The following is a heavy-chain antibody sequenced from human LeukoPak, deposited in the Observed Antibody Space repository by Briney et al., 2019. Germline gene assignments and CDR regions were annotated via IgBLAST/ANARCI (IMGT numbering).Heavy chain of an antibody. CDR2: IYYSGST. CDR1: GGSISSSSYY. J-gene: IGHJ4*02. D-gene: IGHD6-19*01. V-gene: IGHV4-39*01. Sequence: SETLSLTCTVSGGSISSSSYYWGWIRQPPGKGLEWIGSIYYSGSTYYNPSLKSRVTISVDTSKNQFSLKLSSVTAADTAVYYCARHRGSGWFDYWGQGTLVTVSS. CDR3: ARHRGSGWFDY.